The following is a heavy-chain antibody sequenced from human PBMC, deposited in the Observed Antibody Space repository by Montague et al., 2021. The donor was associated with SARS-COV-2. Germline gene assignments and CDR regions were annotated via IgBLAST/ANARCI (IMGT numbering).Heavy chain of an antibody. CDR3: ARGRDQLGWFDP. CDR1: GGSISRYF. CDR2: MSYSGPT. D-gene: IGHD7-27*01. J-gene: IGHJ5*02. Sequence: SETLSLTCTVSGGSISRYFWSWIRQPPGKGLEWIGYMSYSGPTNYNPSLSSRLTLSIDTSKDQLSLKLSSLTAADAAVYYCARGRDQLGWFDPWGQGTLVTVSS. V-gene: IGHV4-59*01.